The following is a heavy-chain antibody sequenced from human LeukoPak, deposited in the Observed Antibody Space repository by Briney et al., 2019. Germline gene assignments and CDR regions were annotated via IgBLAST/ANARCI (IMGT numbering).Heavy chain of an antibody. J-gene: IGHJ5*02. D-gene: IGHD3-10*01. CDR1: GGSISSYY. V-gene: IGHV4-59*01. Sequence: SETLSLTCTVSGGSISSYYWSWIQQPPGKGLEWIGYIYYSGSTNYNPSLKSRVTISVDTSKNQFSLKLSSVTAADTAVYYCARGDYYGSGTNWFDPWGQGTLVTVSS. CDR3: ARGDYYGSGTNWFDP. CDR2: IYYSGST.